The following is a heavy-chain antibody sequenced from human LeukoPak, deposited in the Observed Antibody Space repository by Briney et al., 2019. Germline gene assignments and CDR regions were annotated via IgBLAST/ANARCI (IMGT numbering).Heavy chain of an antibody. CDR1: GFSLSTTGVG. CDR2: TFWNDDK. D-gene: IGHD3-10*01. J-gene: IGHJ4*01. V-gene: IGHV2-5*01. Sequence: SGPTLVKPTQTLTLTCTFSGFSLSTTGVGVGWIRQPPGKALEWLAITFWNDDKSYSPSLKSRLTISKDTSKNQVVLIMTNMDPVDTATYYCAHKPVRSGSYNMWGQGTLVTVSS. CDR3: AHKPVRSGSYNM.